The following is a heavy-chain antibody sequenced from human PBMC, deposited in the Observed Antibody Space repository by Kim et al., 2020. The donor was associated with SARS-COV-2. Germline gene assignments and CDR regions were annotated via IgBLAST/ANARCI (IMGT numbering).Heavy chain of an antibody. V-gene: IGHV1-18*04. CDR1: GYTFTSYG. CDR3: ANLPYCSSTSCYPDY. CDR2: ISAYNGNT. J-gene: IGHJ4*02. Sequence: ASVKVSCKASGYTFTSYGISWVRQAPGQGLEWMGWISAYNGNTNYAQKLQGRVTMTTDTSTSTAYMELRSLRSDDTAVYYCANLPYCSSTSCYPDYWGQGTLVTVSS. D-gene: IGHD2-2*01.